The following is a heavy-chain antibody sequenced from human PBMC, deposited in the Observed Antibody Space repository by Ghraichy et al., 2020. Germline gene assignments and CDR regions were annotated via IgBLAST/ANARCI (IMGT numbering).Heavy chain of an antibody. Sequence: GGSLRLSCAASGFTFSSHWMTWVRQTPGKGLEWVASIKQDGRDKYYVDSVKGRFTISRDNAKNSLYLQMNSLRAEDSALYYCGRDYCSGGACNAFVDYWGQGTLVTVSS. V-gene: IGHV3-7*03. CDR1: GFTFSSHW. J-gene: IGHJ4*02. D-gene: IGHD2-15*01. CDR3: GRDYCSGGACNAFVDY. CDR2: IKQDGRDK.